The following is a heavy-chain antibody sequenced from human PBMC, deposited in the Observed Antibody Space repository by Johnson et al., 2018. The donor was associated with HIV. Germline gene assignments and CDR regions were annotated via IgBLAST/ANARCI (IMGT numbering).Heavy chain of an antibody. CDR3: ARDPRLGELKIDRRGYAFDI. Sequence: VQLVESGGGVVQPGGSLRLSCAASGFTVSSNYMSWVRQAPGKGPEWVSGIDWNGESTGYADSVKGRFTISRDNSKNTHYLQMNSLRAEDTAVYYCARDPRLGELKIDRRGYAFDIWGQGTMVTVSS. D-gene: IGHD3-16*01. J-gene: IGHJ3*02. CDR1: GFTVSSNY. V-gene: IGHV3-66*01. CDR2: IDWNGEST.